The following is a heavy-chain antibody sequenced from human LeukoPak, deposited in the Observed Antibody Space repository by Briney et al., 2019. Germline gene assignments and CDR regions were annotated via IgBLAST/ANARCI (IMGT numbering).Heavy chain of an antibody. V-gene: IGHV1-18*01. J-gene: IGHJ4*02. CDR1: GYTFTSYG. CDR2: ISAYNGNT. Sequence: ASVNLSCKASGYTFTSYGISWVRQAPGQGGEGMGWISAYNGNTNYAQKLQGRVTMTTDTSTSTAYMELRSLRSDDTAVYYCARLQPDFWSGYYDYWGQGTLVTVSS. D-gene: IGHD3-3*01. CDR3: ARLQPDFWSGYYDY.